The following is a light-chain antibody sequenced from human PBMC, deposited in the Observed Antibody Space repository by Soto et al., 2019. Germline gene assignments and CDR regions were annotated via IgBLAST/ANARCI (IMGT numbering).Light chain of an antibody. J-gene: IGLJ1*01. CDR2: DVS. V-gene: IGLV2-14*03. CDR3: CSYTNSNTDV. CDR1: SSDIGGYNY. Sequence: QSVLTQPASVSGSPGQSITISCTGTSSDIGGYNYVSWYQQHPGKAPKLMIYDVSNRPSGVSNRFSGSKSGNTASLTISGLQAEDEADYYCCSYTNSNTDVFGTGTKLTVL.